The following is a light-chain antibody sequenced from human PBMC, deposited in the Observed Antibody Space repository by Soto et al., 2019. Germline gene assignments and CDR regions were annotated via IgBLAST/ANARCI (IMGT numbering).Light chain of an antibody. J-gene: IGLJ1*01. CDR2: EVN. Sequence: QSVLTQPASVSGSPGQSITISCTGTSSDVGGYNYVSWYQQSPGKAPNLIVYEVNNPPSGVAGRSSGSKSGNTASLTISGPLADDEADYYCCSFASSNTHVFGAGTKGTVL. CDR1: SSDVGGYNY. V-gene: IGLV2-14*01. CDR3: CSFASSNTHV.